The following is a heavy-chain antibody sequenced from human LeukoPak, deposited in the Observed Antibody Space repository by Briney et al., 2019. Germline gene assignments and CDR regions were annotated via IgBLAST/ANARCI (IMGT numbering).Heavy chain of an antibody. V-gene: IGHV1-18*01. D-gene: IGHD2-2*01. CDR1: GYTFTSYG. CDR2: ITAYNGNT. J-gene: IGHJ6*03. CDR3: ARGILPAARDYYYYYMDV. Sequence: ASVKVSCKASGYTFTSYGLNWVRQAPGQGLEWMGRITAYNGNTKYAQNFQGRVTMTTDTSTSTAYMELRSLRSDDTAVYYCARGILPAARDYYYYYMDVWAKGTTVTVSS.